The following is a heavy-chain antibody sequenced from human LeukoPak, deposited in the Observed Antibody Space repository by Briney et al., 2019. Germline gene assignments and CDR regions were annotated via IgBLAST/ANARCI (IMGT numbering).Heavy chain of an antibody. D-gene: IGHD3-9*01. CDR1: GFTFNSYS. V-gene: IGHV3-53*01. J-gene: IGHJ4*02. Sequence: GGSLRLSCAASGFTFNSYSMNWVRQAPGKGLEWVSVIYRGGTTYYADSVKGRFTISRDNSKNMVSLQMNTLRAVDTAVYYCARTTKEFDTLTGYYFDYWGQGTLVTVSS. CDR3: ARTTKEFDTLTGYYFDY. CDR2: IYRGGTT.